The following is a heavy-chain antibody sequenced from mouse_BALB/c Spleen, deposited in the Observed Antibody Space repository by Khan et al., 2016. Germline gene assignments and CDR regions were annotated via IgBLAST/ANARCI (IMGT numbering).Heavy chain of an antibody. CDR3: ARGKYDGVAY. CDR1: GYTFTNYG. V-gene: IGHV9-3-1*01. D-gene: IGHD2-14*01. J-gene: IGHJ3*01. CDR2: INTYTGEP. Sequence: QIQLVQSGPELKKPGETVKISCKASGYTFTNYGMNWVKQAPGKGLKWMGWINTYTGEPTYADDFKGRFAFSLETSASTASLQINNLNNEDTATYFCARGKYDGVAYWGQGTMVTVSA.